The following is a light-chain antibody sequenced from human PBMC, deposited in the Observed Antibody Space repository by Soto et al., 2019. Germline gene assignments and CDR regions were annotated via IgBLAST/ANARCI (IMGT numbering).Light chain of an antibody. CDR3: QQYNSYSPPYT. J-gene: IGKJ2*01. CDR1: QSISSW. V-gene: IGKV1-5*01. Sequence: DIQMTQSPSTLSASVGDRVTITCRASQSISSWLAWYQQKPGKAPKLLIYDASSLESGGPSRFSGSGSGTEFTLTISSLQPDDFATYYCQQYNSYSPPYTFGQGTKLEIK. CDR2: DAS.